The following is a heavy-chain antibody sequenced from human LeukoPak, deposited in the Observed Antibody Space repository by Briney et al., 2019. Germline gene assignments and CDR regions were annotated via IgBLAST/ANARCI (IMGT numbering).Heavy chain of an antibody. V-gene: IGHV3-21*04. CDR2: ISSSSSYI. J-gene: IGHJ4*02. CDR3: AKDLRAREGYLDY. D-gene: IGHD1-26*01. Sequence: GGSLRLSCAASGFTFSSYSMNWVRQAPGKGLEWVSSISSSSSYIYYADSVKGRFTISRDNSKNTVYLQMNSLRAEDTAVYYCAKDLRAREGYLDYWGQGTLVTVSS. CDR1: GFTFSSYS.